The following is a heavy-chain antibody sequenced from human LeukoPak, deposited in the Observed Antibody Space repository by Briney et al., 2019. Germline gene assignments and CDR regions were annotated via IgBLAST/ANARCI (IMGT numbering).Heavy chain of an antibody. J-gene: IGHJ3*02. CDR3: ARDQVNYYDSSGYTAFDI. V-gene: IGHV1-69*13. D-gene: IGHD3-22*01. CDR2: IIAIFGTA. CDR1: GGTFSSYA. Sequence: GASVKVSCKASGGTFSSYAISWVRQAPGQGLEWMGGIIAIFGTANYAQKFQGRVTITADESTSTAYMELSSLRSEDTAVYYCARDQVNYYDSSGYTAFDIWGQGTMVTVSS.